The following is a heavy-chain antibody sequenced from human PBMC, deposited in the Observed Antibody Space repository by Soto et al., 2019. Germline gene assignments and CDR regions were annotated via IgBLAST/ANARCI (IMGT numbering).Heavy chain of an antibody. Sequence: QVQLVQSGAEVKKPGSSVKVSCKASGGTFSSYAISWVRQAPGQGLEWMGVIIPIFGTANYAQKFQGRVTITADESTSTAYMELSSLRSEDTAVYYCARVTPVLYYDSSGYLGYWGQGTLVTVSS. CDR3: ARVTPVLYYDSSGYLGY. V-gene: IGHV1-69*12. D-gene: IGHD3-22*01. J-gene: IGHJ4*02. CDR2: IIPIFGTA. CDR1: GGTFSSYA.